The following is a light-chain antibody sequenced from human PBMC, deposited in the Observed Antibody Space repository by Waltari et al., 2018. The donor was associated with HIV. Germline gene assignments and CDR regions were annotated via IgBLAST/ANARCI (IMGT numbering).Light chain of an antibody. CDR2: EVT. CDR3: ASYGGTSNFV. Sequence: QSALTQPASVSGSPGQSITISCTGRDVGNYNLVPWYQQDPGKAPRLMIFEVTKRPSGVSDRFSGSKSGNTASLTISGLQAEDEADYYCASYGGTSNFVFGGGTRVTVL. CDR1: DVGNYNL. J-gene: IGLJ2*01. V-gene: IGLV2-23*02.